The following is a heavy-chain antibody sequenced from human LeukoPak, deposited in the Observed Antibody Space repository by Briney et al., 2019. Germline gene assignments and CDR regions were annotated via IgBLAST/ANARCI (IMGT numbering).Heavy chain of an antibody. CDR3: ARRGRSSSDYYYAMDV. Sequence: GGSLKISWKGSGYSFTSYWIGLVRQMPGKGLEWVGIIYPGDSDTRYSPSFQDQVTISADKSISTAYLQWSRLKASDAAMYYCARRGRSSSDYYYAMDVWGQGTTVTVSS. CDR2: IYPGDSDT. V-gene: IGHV5-51*01. CDR1: GYSFTSYW. J-gene: IGHJ6*02. D-gene: IGHD6-6*01.